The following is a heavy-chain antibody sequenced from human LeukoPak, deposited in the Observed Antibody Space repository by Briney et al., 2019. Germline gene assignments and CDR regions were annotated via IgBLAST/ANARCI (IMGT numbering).Heavy chain of an antibody. V-gene: IGHV1-2*02. D-gene: IGHD6-13*01. CDR2: INPNNDGT. CDR3: AKERLGSSTSTNAFDI. Sequence: GASVKVSCKASGYTFTDYYIHWVRQAPGQGLEWMGWINPNNDGTNYAQKFQGRVTMTRDTSITTAYMELSRLRSDDSAVYHCAKERLGSSTSTNAFDIWGQGTMVTVSS. J-gene: IGHJ3*02. CDR1: GYTFTDYY.